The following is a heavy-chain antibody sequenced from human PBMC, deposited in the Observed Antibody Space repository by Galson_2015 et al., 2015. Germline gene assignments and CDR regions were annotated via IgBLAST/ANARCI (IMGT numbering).Heavy chain of an antibody. CDR1: GGTFSSYA. Sequence: SVKVSCKASGGTFSSYAISWVRQAPGQGLEWMGGIIPIFGTANYAQKFQASVTITADESTSIAYMELSSLRSEDTAGYYCARGAHVYCGTPGVYYYCYTLVCGTWTPAPAAS. CDR2: IIPIFGTA. V-gene: IGHV1-69*13. J-gene: IGHJ6*03. D-gene: IGHD4-23*01. CDR3: ARGAHVYCGTPGVYYYCYTLV.